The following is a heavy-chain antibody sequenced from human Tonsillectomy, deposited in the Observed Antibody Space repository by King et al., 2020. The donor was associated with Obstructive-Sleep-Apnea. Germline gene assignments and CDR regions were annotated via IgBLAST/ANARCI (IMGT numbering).Heavy chain of an antibody. Sequence: QLVQSGGGLVKPGGSLRLSCAASGFTFSSYSMNWVRQAPGQGLGWVSSIRSSSSYISYADSVKGRFTISRDNAKNSLYLQMNSLRAEDTAVYYCARAVGDYWGQGTLVTVSS. CDR2: IRSSSSYI. CDR3: ARAVGDY. D-gene: IGHD1-26*01. CDR1: GFTFSSYS. J-gene: IGHJ4*02. V-gene: IGHV3-21*01.